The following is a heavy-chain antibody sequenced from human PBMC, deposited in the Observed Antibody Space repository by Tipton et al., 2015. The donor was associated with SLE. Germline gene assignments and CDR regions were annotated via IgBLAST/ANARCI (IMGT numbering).Heavy chain of an antibody. CDR2: IYYSGST. Sequence: TLSLTCTVSGGSIRSYYWSWIRQPPGKGLEWIGYIYYSGSTNYNPSLKSRVTISVDTSKNQFSLKLSSVTAADTAVYYCARDPGSGNSDLGYWGQGTLVTVSS. V-gene: IGHV4-59*01. CDR3: ARDPGSGNSDLGY. J-gene: IGHJ4*02. CDR1: GGSIRSYY. D-gene: IGHD4-23*01.